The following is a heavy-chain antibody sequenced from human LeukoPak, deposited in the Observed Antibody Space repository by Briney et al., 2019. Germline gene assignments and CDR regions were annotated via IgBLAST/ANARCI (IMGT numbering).Heavy chain of an antibody. CDR3: ARGRGGNSAFDF. J-gene: IGHJ4*02. Sequence: GGSLRLSCAASGFTFSSYLMHWVRQAPGKGLVCVARINSDGSSTTYADSVRGRFTTSRDNPKNTLYLQMNSLRAEDTAVYYCARGRGGNSAFDFWGQGTLVTVSS. CDR1: GFTFSSYL. V-gene: IGHV3-74*01. CDR2: INSDGSST. D-gene: IGHD4-23*01.